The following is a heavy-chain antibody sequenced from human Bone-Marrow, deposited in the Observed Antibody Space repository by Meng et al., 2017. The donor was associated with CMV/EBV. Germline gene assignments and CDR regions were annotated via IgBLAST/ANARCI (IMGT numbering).Heavy chain of an antibody. J-gene: IGHJ6*02. V-gene: IGHV3-21*01. Sequence: GESLKISCAASGFTFSSYSMNWVRQAPGKGLEWVSSISSSSYIYYADSVKGRFTISRDNAKNSLYLQMNSLRAEDTAVYYCARAAPATVAGYYYGMDVWGQGTTVTVSS. CDR1: GFTFSSYS. CDR2: ISSSSYI. CDR3: ARAAPATVAGYYYGMDV. D-gene: IGHD6-19*01.